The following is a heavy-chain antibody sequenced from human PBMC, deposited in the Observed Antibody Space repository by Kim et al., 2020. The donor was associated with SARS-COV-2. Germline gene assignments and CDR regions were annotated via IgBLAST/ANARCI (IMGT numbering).Heavy chain of an antibody. Sequence: GGSLRLSCAASGFTFSSYAMHWVRQAPGKGLEWVSVISYDGSNKYYADSVKGRFTISRDNSKNTLYLQMNSLRAEDTAVYYCALAAAGYYFDYWGQGTLVTVSS. D-gene: IGHD6-13*01. CDR1: GFTFSSYA. CDR3: ALAAAGYYFDY. J-gene: IGHJ4*02. V-gene: IGHV3-30-3*01. CDR2: ISYDGSNK.